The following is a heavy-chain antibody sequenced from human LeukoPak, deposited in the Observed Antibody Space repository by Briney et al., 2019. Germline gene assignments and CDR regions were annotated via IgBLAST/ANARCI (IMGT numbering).Heavy chain of an antibody. V-gene: IGHV3-7*01. D-gene: IGHD1-26*01. CDR1: GFTFSSYW. J-gene: IGHJ4*02. CDR3: AKNTGSYYGVYYFDY. CDR2: INEDGSEK. Sequence: HTGGSLRLSCAASGFTFSSYWMSWVRQAPGKGLEWVANINEDGSEKYYVDSVKGRFTISRDNSKNTLYLQMNSLRAEDTAVYYCAKNTGSYYGVYYFDYWGQGTLVTVSS.